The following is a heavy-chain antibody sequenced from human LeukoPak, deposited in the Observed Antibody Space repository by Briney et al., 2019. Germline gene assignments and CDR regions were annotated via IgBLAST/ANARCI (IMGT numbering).Heavy chain of an antibody. D-gene: IGHD3-10*01. CDR3: APYYYGSGSATNSFDY. CDR2: ISSSGSTI. Sequence: GGSLRLSCAASGFTFSSYEMNWVRQAPGKGLEWVSYISSSGSTIYYADSVKGRFTIPRDNAKNSLYLQMNRLRAEDTAVYYCAPYYYGSGSATNSFDYWGQGTLVTVSS. CDR1: GFTFSSYE. J-gene: IGHJ4*02. V-gene: IGHV3-48*03.